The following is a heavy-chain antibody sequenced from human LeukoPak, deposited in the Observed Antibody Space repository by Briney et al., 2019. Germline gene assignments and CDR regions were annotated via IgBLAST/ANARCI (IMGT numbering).Heavy chain of an antibody. V-gene: IGHV3-23*01. D-gene: IGHD6-19*01. CDR3: AKTTAGYSSGRYPGWPVDY. J-gene: IGHJ4*02. Sequence: GGSLRLSCAASGFTFGSYAMYWLRQAPGEGLEWVSGISGSGGSTFYADSVKGRFTISRDNSENTVYLQMNSLRADDTAVYYCAKTTAGYSSGRYPGWPVDYWGQGTLVTVSS. CDR2: ISGSGGST. CDR1: GFTFGSYA.